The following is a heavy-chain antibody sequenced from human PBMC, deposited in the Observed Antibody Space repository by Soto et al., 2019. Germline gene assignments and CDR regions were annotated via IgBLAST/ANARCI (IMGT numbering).Heavy chain of an antibody. V-gene: IGHV1-46*03. Sequence: QVQLVQSGAEVKKPGASVKVSCKASGYTFTTYYMHWVRQAPGQGLEWMGIINPSGGSTYYAQGFEGRVTMTRDTSTSTVYMELSSLRSEDTAVYYCARGSRDWLQLLAYWGQGTLVTVSS. CDR2: INPSGGST. J-gene: IGHJ4*02. CDR3: ARGSRDWLQLLAY. D-gene: IGHD5-12*01. CDR1: GYTFTTYY.